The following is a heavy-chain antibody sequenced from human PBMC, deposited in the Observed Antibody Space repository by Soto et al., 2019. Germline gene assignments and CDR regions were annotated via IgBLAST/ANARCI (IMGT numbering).Heavy chain of an antibody. V-gene: IGHV4-38-2*02. CDR1: GYSISSGYY. J-gene: IGHJ4*02. D-gene: IGHD3-22*01. Sequence: PSETLSLTCTVSGYSISSGYYWGWIRQPPGKGLEWIGSIYHTASTYYNPSLRSRAFISVDSSKNQFSLKLSSVTAADTAVYYCVDDTSGYYYGVFESWGQGTLVTVSS. CDR3: VDDTSGYYYGVFES. CDR2: IYHTAST.